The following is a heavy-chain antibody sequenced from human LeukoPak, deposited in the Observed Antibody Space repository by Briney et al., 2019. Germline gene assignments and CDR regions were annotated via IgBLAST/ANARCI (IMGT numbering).Heavy chain of an antibody. CDR3: ARRSPPASMVRGARYFDY. Sequence: PSETLSLTCTVSGGSINSGGYYWTWIRQPPGEGLEWIAYFSHSGSTFYNPSLKSRVTISLDTSKNQFSLNLRSVTAADTAVYYCARRSPPASMVRGARYFDYWGQGTLVTVSS. V-gene: IGHV4-30-2*01. J-gene: IGHJ4*02. D-gene: IGHD3-10*01. CDR1: GGSINSGGYY. CDR2: FSHSGST.